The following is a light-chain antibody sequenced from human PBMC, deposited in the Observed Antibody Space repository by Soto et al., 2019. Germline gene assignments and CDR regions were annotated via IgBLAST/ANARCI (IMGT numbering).Light chain of an antibody. V-gene: IGKV3-20*01. CDR3: QQYNSCPLT. Sequence: EIVLTQSPGTLSLSPGERATLSCRASQSVSSSYLAWYQQKPGQAPRLLIYGASSRATGIPDRFSGSGSGTEFTLTISSLESEDFAVYFCQQYNSCPLTFGGGTKVDIK. CDR1: QSVSSSY. CDR2: GAS. J-gene: IGKJ4*01.